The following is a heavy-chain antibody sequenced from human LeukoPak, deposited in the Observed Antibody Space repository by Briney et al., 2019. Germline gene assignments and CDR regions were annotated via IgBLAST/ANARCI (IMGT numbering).Heavy chain of an antibody. CDR1: GYTFTSYD. D-gene: IGHD3-10*01. CDR3: ARGGSPRLGGKILWFGESTYGMDV. J-gene: IGHJ6*02. CDR2: MNPNSGNT. Sequence: ASVKVSCKASGYTFTSYDINWVRQSTGQGLEWMGWMNPNSGNTGYAQKFQGRVTMTRNASISTAYMELSSLRSEDTAVYYCARGGSPRLGGKILWFGESTYGMDVWGQGTTVTVSS. V-gene: IGHV1-8*01.